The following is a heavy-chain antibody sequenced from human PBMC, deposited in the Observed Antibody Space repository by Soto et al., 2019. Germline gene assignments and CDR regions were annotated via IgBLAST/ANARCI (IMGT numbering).Heavy chain of an antibody. CDR1: GGTFSSYA. D-gene: IGHD6-13*01. V-gene: IGHV1-69*12. CDR3: ARDNSSSWYGYYYYGMDV. Sequence: QVQLVQSGAEVKKPGSSVKVSCKASGGTFSSYAISWVRQAPGQGLEWMGGIIPIFGTANYAQKFQGRVTITADESTSTXSMELSSLRSEDTAVHYCARDNSSSWYGYYYYGMDVWGQGTTVTVSS. CDR2: IIPIFGTA. J-gene: IGHJ6*02.